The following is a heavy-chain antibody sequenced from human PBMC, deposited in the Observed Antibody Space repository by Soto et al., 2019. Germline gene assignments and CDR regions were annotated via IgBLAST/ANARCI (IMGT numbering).Heavy chain of an antibody. Sequence: SETLALAGTVSGGCISSGGYYWSWILQHPGKGLEWIGYIYYSGSTYYNPSLKSRVTISVDTSKNQLSLKLSSVTAADTAVYYCARNHGERPYYFDYWGQGTLVTVSS. V-gene: IGHV4-31*03. CDR1: GGCISSGGYY. D-gene: IGHD4-17*01. CDR2: IYYSGST. J-gene: IGHJ4*02. CDR3: ARNHGERPYYFDY.